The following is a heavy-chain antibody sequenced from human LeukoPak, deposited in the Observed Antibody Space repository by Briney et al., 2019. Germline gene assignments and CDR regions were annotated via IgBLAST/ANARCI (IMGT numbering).Heavy chain of an antibody. CDR2: IYYSGNT. CDR1: GGSIGSSSYS. J-gene: IGHJ5*02. D-gene: IGHD7-27*01. Sequence: SETLSLTCTVSGGSIGSSSYSWGWIRHPPGKGLEWIGSIYYSGNTYYNPSLKSRVTISVDTSKNQFSLKLSSVTAADTAVYYCARRWGNWFDPWGQGTLVTVSS. V-gene: IGHV4-39*01. CDR3: ARRWGNWFDP.